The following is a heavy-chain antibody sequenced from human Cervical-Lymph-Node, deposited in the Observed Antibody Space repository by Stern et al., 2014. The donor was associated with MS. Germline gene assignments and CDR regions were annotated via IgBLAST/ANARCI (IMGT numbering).Heavy chain of an antibody. J-gene: IGHJ5*02. CDR1: GYTFTKYL. D-gene: IGHD3-3*01. CDR2: INSHTGAT. CDR3: ARDMSDFWSDYGHNWFDP. Sequence: VQLVESGSELKKPGASVTVSCKASGYTFTKYLIHWVRQAPGQGLEWMGWINSHTGATMYAQVFAGRFVFSLDTSVTTAYLQISRLKTEDTAVYYCARDMSDFWSDYGHNWFDPWGQGTLVTVSS. V-gene: IGHV7-4-1*02.